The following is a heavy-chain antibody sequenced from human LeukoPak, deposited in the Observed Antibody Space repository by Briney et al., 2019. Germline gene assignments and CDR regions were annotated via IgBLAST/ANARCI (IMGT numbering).Heavy chain of an antibody. J-gene: IGHJ6*03. Sequence: SETLSLTCTVSGGSISSYYWSWIRQPPGKGLEWIGYIYYSGSTNYNPSLKSRVTISVDTSKNQFSLKLSSVTTADTAVYYCARRYYDSSGYYRYYYYMDVWGKGTTVTISS. V-gene: IGHV4-59*01. CDR3: ARRYYDSSGYYRYYYYMDV. D-gene: IGHD3-22*01. CDR1: GGSISSYY. CDR2: IYYSGST.